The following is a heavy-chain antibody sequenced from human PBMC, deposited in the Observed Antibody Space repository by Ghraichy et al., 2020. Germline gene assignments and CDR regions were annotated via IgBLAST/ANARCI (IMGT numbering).Heavy chain of an antibody. J-gene: IGHJ6*02. V-gene: IGHV3-33*01. D-gene: IGHD1-26*01. Sequence: GGSLRLSCAASGFTFRAYELHWVRQAPGKGLEWVAVIRYDGTHEYYADSVKGRFTISRDNSKNTVFLLMNSLRAEDTAVYYCARLGSNYYFAMDLWGQGTTVTASS. CDR3: ARLGSNYYFAMDL. CDR1: GFTFRAYE. CDR2: IRYDGTHE.